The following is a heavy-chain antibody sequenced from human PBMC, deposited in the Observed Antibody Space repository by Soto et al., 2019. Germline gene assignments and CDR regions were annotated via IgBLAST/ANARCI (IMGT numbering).Heavy chain of an antibody. Sequence: SVKVSCKASGYTFTSYAMHWVRQAPGQGLEWMGWINPNSGGTNYAQKFQGWVTMTRDTSISTAYMELSRLRSDDTAVYYCARVGQWLALDYWGQGTLVTVSS. CDR2: INPNSGGT. V-gene: IGHV1-2*04. J-gene: IGHJ4*02. CDR1: GYTFTSYA. CDR3: ARVGQWLALDY. D-gene: IGHD6-19*01.